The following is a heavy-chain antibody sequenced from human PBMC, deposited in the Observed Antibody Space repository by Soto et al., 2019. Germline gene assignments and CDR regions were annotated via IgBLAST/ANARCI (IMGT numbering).Heavy chain of an antibody. CDR2: ITTDKGKT. V-gene: IGHV1-18*01. J-gene: IGHJ4*02. CDR1: GYTFTSFG. Sequence: VMTGPEVKKPGASVKVSCKTSGYTFTSFGISWVRQAPGQGLEWMGWITTDKGKTNYAQKFQGRVTMTTDTSTSTAYMELRSLRSDDTAVYYCATRSPAFDYWGQGTLVTVSS. CDR3: ATRSPAFDY.